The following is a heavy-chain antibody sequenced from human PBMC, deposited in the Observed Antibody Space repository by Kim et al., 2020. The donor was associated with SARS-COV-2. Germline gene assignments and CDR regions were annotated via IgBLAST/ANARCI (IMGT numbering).Heavy chain of an antibody. D-gene: IGHD3-22*01. Sequence: GESLKISCKGSGYSFTSYWIGWVRQMPGKGLEWMGIIYPGDSDTRYSPSFQGQVTISADKSISTAYLQWSSLKASDTAMYYCAASIYYYDSSGYYYPPLYYGMDVWGHGTTVTVSS. V-gene: IGHV5-51*01. CDR1: GYSFTSYW. J-gene: IGHJ6*02. CDR2: IYPGDSDT. CDR3: AASIYYYDSSGYYYPPLYYGMDV.